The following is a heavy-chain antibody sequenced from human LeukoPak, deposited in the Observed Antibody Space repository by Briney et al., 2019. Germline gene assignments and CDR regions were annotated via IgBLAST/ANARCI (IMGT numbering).Heavy chain of an antibody. CDR2: ISGSGGST. CDR1: GFTFSGYA. D-gene: IGHD3-10*01. V-gene: IGHV3-23*01. Sequence: GGSLRLSCVASGFTFSGYAMSWVGQAPGKGLEWVSTISGSGGSTYYEDCVKGGFTISRDTSKNAVYLQMHSLRAEDTAVYYCAKAGGRGSGSYWWSFDYWGQGTLVSVSS. CDR3: AKAGGRGSGSYWWSFDY. J-gene: IGHJ4*02.